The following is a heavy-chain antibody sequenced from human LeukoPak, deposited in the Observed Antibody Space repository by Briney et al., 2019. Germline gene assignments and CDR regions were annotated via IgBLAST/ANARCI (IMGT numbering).Heavy chain of an antibody. Sequence: GGSLRLSCAASGFTFSSYAMSWVRQAPGKGLEWVSAISGSGGSTYYADSVKGRFTISRDNSKNTLYLQMNSLRAEDTAVYYCAFTIFGVVIPPDYYMDVWGKGTTVTVSS. CDR3: AFTIFGVVIPPDYYMDV. J-gene: IGHJ6*03. V-gene: IGHV3-23*01. CDR2: ISGSGGST. CDR1: GFTFSSYA. D-gene: IGHD3-3*01.